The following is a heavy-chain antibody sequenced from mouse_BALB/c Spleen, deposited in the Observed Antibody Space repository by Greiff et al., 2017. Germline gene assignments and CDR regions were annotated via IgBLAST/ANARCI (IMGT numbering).Heavy chain of an antibody. CDR2: IDPANGNT. CDR1: GFNIKDTY. J-gene: IGHJ3*01. CDR3: ARGDYYGSSYEFAD. D-gene: IGHD1-1*01. V-gene: IGHV14-3*02. Sequence: VHVKQSGAELVKPGASVKLSCTASGFNIKDTYMHWVKQRPEQGLEWIGRIDPANGNTKYDPKFQGKATITADTSSNTAYLQLSSLTSEDTAVYYCARGDYYGSSYEFADWGQGGLVTVAA.